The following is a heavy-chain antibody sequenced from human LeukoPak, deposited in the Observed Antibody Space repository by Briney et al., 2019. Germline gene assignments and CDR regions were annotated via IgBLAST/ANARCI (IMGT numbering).Heavy chain of an antibody. D-gene: IGHD3-10*01. Sequence: GASVKVSCKASGYTLTGYYMHWVRQAPGQGLEWMGWINPNSGGTNYAQKFQGRVPMTRDTSISTAYMELSRLRSDDTAVYYGVRDRGALRVLFDPWGQGTLVTVSS. CDR3: VRDRGALRVLFDP. V-gene: IGHV1-2*02. J-gene: IGHJ5*02. CDR2: INPNSGGT. CDR1: GYTLTGYY.